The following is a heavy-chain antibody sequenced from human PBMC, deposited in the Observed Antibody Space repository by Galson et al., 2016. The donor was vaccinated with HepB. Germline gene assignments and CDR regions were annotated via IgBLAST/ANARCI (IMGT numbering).Heavy chain of an antibody. J-gene: IGHJ6*02. V-gene: IGHV3-30*18. CDR3: AKEASEYGSDGICFYYGMDV. D-gene: IGHD2-15*01. CDR2: ISYVGSRQ. Sequence: SLRLSCAASGFTFGSYGMHWVRQAPGEGLEWVAVISYVGSRQYYADSVRGRFTISRDNSKNTLFLQMNSLTVEDTAVYYCAKEASEYGSDGICFYYGMDVWGQGTTVTVSS. CDR1: GFTFGSYG.